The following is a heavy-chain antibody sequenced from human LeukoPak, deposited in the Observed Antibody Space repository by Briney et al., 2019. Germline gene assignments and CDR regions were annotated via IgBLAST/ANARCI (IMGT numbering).Heavy chain of an antibody. Sequence: SETLSLTCAVYGGSFSGYYWSWIRQPPGKGLEWIGEINHSGSTNYNPSLKSRVTISVDTSKNQFSLKLSSVTAADTAVYYCARSGLTTWKQWFDYWGQGTLVTVSS. CDR3: ARSGLTTWKQWFDY. V-gene: IGHV4-34*01. CDR1: GGSFSGYY. D-gene: IGHD5-18*01. CDR2: INHSGST. J-gene: IGHJ4*02.